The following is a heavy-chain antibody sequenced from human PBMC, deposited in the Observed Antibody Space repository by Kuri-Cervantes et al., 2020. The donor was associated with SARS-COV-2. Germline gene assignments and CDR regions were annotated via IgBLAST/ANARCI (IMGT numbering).Heavy chain of an antibody. CDR3: AYGTYYDILTGYLDFDY. J-gene: IGHJ4*02. D-gene: IGHD3-9*01. CDR2: ISGSGGST. Sequence: GGSLRLSCAASGFTFSSYAMSWVRQAPGKGLEWVSAISGSGGSTYYADSVKVRFTISRDNSKNTLYLQMNSLRAEDTAVYYCAYGTYYDILTGYLDFDYWGQGTLVTVSS. V-gene: IGHV3-23*01. CDR1: GFTFSSYA.